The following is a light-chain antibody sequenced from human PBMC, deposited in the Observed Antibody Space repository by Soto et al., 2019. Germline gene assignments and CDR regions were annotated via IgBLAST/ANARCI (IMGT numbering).Light chain of an antibody. CDR3: QTWGTGDWV. V-gene: IGLV4-69*01. J-gene: IGLJ3*02. CDR1: SGHSSYA. Sequence: QLVLTQSPSASASLGASVKLTCTLSSGHSSYAIAWYQQQPEKGPRYLMKLNSDGSHTKGDGIPDRFSGSSSGAERYLTISSLQSEDEADYYCQTWGTGDWVFGGGTKVTVL. CDR2: LNSDGSH.